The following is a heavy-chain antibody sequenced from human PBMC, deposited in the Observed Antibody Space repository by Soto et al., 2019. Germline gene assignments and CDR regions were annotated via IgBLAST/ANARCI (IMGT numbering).Heavy chain of an antibody. CDR1: GYTFSDYY. Sequence: QVQLVQSGAEVKKPGASVKVSCKASGYTFSDYYIHWVRQAPGQGLEWMGWTNPKSGATNYAQKFQGWVTMTRDTSISTVYMELNRLRPDDTAVYYCARDANRGRAFYYGMDVWGQGTTVTVSS. CDR2: TNPKSGAT. J-gene: IGHJ6*02. V-gene: IGHV1-2*04. CDR3: ARDANRGRAFYYGMDV. D-gene: IGHD3-10*01.